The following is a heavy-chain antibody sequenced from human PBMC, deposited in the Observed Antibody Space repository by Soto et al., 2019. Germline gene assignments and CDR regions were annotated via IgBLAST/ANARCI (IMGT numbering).Heavy chain of an antibody. Sequence: QVQLVESGGGVVQPGRSLRLSCAASGFTFSNYGMHWVRQAPGKGLDGVALIWYDGSNKYYADSVKGRFTISRDNSKNTLYLQMNSLRAEDTAVYFCARTAYYYDSSGYYFDYWGQGSLVTVSS. V-gene: IGHV3-33*01. J-gene: IGHJ4*02. CDR2: IWYDGSNK. CDR3: ARTAYYYDSSGYYFDY. D-gene: IGHD3-22*01. CDR1: GFTFSNYG.